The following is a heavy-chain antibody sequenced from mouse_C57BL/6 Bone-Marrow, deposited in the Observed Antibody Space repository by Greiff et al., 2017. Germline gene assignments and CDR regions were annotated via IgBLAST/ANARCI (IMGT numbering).Heavy chain of an antibody. D-gene: IGHD1-1*01. Sequence: EVQLQESGPGLVKPSQSLSLTCSVTGYSITSGYYWNWIRQFPGNKLEWMGYISYDGSNNYNPSLKNRISITRDTSKNQFFLKLNSVSTEDTARYYCARDRGSSYVEFAYWGQGTLVTVSA. CDR1: GYSITSGYY. CDR2: ISYDGSN. V-gene: IGHV3-6*01. CDR3: ARDRGSSYVEFAY. J-gene: IGHJ3*01.